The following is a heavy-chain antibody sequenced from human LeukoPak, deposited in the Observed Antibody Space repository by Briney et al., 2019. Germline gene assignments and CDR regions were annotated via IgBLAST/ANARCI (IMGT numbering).Heavy chain of an antibody. D-gene: IGHD4-17*01. CDR2: ISGSGGST. V-gene: IGHV3-23*01. J-gene: IGHJ4*02. CDR3: ARGYGDFDY. Sequence: GGSLRLSCTTSGFTFINYSMNWVRQAPGKGLEWVSAISGSGGSTYYADSVKGRFTISRDNSKNTLYLQMNSLRAEDTAVYYCARGYGDFDYWGQGTLVTVSS. CDR1: GFTFINYS.